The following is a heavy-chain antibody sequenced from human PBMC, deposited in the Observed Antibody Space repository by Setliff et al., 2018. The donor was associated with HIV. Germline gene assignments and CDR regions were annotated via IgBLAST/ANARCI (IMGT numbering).Heavy chain of an antibody. J-gene: IGHJ4*02. CDR2: INPNSGGT. CDR1: GYTFTDYF. V-gene: IGHV1-2*06. CDR3: ARDPNQVGTVAGTLDY. D-gene: IGHD6-19*01. Sequence: GASVKVSCKASGYTFTDYFINWVRQAPGQGLEWMGRINPNSGGTNYPQKFQGRVTMTRDTSISTAYMELSRLRSDDTAVYFCARDPNQVGTVAGTLDYWGQGTLVTVSS.